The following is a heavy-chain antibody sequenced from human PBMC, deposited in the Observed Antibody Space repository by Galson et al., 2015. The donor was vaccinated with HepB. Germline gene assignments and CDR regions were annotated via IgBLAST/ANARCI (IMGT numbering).Heavy chain of an antibody. CDR2: ISSGSSTI. Sequence: SLRLSCAASGFTFSSYSMSWVRQAPGKGLEWVSYISSGSSTICYADSVKGRFTISRDNAKNSLFLQMNSLRAEDTAVYYCARDRRNLEWGQGTLVTVSS. D-gene: IGHD5-24*01. J-gene: IGHJ4*02. V-gene: IGHV3-48*04. CDR1: GFTFSSYS. CDR3: ARDRRNLE.